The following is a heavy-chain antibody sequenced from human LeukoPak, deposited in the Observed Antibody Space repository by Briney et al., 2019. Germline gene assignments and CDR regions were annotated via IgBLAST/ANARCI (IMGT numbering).Heavy chain of an antibody. D-gene: IGHD3-22*01. CDR3: AKDLPRTYYDSSGYSFDH. CDR1: GFTFSSYW. Sequence: GGSLRLSCAASGFTFSSYWMNWVRQAPGKGLVWVSRIASDGSSTTYADSVKGRFSISRDNAKNTLYLQMNSLRVEDTAVYYCAKDLPRTYYDSSGYSFDHWGQGTLVTVSS. V-gene: IGHV3-74*01. CDR2: IASDGSST. J-gene: IGHJ4*02.